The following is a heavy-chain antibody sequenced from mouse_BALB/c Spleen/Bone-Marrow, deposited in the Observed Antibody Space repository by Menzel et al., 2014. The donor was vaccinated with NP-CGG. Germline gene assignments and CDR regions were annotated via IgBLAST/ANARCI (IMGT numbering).Heavy chain of an antibody. J-gene: IGHJ4*01. CDR3: ATIYYGNSYAMDY. CDR1: GFTFSDYG. Sequence: EVQGVESGGGLVQPGGSRKLSCAASGFTFSDYGMAWVRQAPGKGPEWVAFISNLAYSIYYADTVTGRFTISRVNAKNTLYLEMSSLRSEDTAMYYCATIYYGNSYAMDYWGQGTSVTVSS. D-gene: IGHD2-1*01. CDR2: ISNLAYSI. V-gene: IGHV5-15*02.